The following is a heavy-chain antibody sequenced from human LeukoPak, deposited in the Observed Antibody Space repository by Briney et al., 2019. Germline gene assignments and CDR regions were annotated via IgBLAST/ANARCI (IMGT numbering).Heavy chain of an antibody. CDR1: GFTLSSYA. CDR3: AKAPVTTCRGAFCYPFDY. CDR2: ISDTGNT. V-gene: IGHV3-23*01. J-gene: IGHJ4*02. D-gene: IGHD2-15*01. Sequence: GGSLRLSCAASGFTLSSYAMSWVRQAPGKGLEWVSAISDTGNTYHADSVKGRFTISRDSSKNTLFLQMNRLRPEDAAAYYCAKAPVTTCRGAFCYPFDYWGLGTLVTVSS.